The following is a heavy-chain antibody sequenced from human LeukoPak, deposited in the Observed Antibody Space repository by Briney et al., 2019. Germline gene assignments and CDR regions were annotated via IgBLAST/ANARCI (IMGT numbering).Heavy chain of an antibody. Sequence: GGSLRLSCADSGFAFGSCAMSWVRQAPGKGLEWISIIYSDDNTHYADSVKGRFTCSRDNSKNTLILQMNNLRGDDTGVYYCAMQAYYYGRDVWGQGTTVIVSS. V-gene: IGHV3-23*03. CDR3: AMQAYYYGRDV. CDR2: IYSDDNT. J-gene: IGHJ6*02. CDR1: GFAFGSCA.